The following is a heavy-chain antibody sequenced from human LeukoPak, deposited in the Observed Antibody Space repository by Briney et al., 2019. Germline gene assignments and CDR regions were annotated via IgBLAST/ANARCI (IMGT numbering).Heavy chain of an antibody. CDR1: GYTFTSYY. CDR2: INPSGGST. D-gene: IGHD3-22*01. V-gene: IGHV1-46*01. J-gene: IGHJ4*02. CDR3: ARATRFLYDSSGYYLYY. Sequence: GASVKVSCKASGYTFTSYYMHWVRQAPGQGLEWMGIINPSGGSTSYAQKFQGRVTMTRDMSTSTVYMELSSLRSEDTAVYYCARATRFLYDSSGYYLYYWGQGTLVTVSS.